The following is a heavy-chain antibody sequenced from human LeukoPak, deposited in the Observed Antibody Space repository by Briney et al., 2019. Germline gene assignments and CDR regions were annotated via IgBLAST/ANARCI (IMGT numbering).Heavy chain of an antibody. CDR3: ARPALYYDFWSGYYQGYYMDV. V-gene: IGHV3-7*01. J-gene: IGHJ6*03. CDR2: IKQDGSEK. Sequence: GGSLRLSCAASGFTFSDYWMSWVRQAPGKGLEWVANIKQDGSEKYYVDSVKGRFTISRDNAKNSLYLQMNSLRAEDTAVYYCARPALYYDFWSGYYQGYYMDVWGKGTTVTVSS. D-gene: IGHD3-3*01. CDR1: GFTFSDYW.